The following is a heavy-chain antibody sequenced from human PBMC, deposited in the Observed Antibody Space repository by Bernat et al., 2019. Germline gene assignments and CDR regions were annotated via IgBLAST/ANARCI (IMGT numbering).Heavy chain of an antibody. V-gene: IGHV3-33*01. CDR3: ARAEKGRRMVRGVSSSDY. Sequence: QVQLVESGGGVVQPGRSLRLSCAASGFTFSSYGMHWVRQAPGKGLGWVAVIWYDGSNKYYADSVKGRFTISRDNSKNTLYLQMNSLGAEDTAVYYCARAEKGRRMVRGVSSSDYWGQGTLVTVSS. CDR2: IWYDGSNK. D-gene: IGHD3-10*01. J-gene: IGHJ4*02. CDR1: GFTFSSYG.